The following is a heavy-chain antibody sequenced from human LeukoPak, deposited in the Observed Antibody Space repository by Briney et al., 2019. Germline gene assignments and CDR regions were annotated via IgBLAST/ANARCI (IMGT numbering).Heavy chain of an antibody. D-gene: IGHD5-12*01. J-gene: IGHJ6*02. V-gene: IGHV4-30-4*01. CDR3: ARDSGYSGCDLGWYYGMDV. CDR2: IYYSGST. CDR1: GGSISSGDYY. Sequence: SETLSLTCTVSGGSISSGDYYWSWIRQPPGKGLEWIGYIYYSGSTYYNPSLKSRVTISVDTSKNQFSLKLSSVTAADTAVYYCARDSGYSGCDLGWYYGMDVWGQGTTVTVSS.